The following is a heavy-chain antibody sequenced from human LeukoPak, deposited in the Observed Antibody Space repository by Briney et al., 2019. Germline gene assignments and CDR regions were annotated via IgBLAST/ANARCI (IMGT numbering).Heavy chain of an antibody. CDR2: IYSGGNT. V-gene: IGHV3-53*01. CDR1: GFTVSSNY. CDR3: ARGSSSWPYYYYYYMDV. Sequence: EPGGSLTLSCAASGFTVSSNYMSWVRQAPGKGLEWVSVIYSGGNTYYADCVKGRFTSSRDNSKNTLYLQMNSLRAEDTAVDYCARGSSSWPYYYYYYMDVWGKGTTVTVSS. J-gene: IGHJ6*03. D-gene: IGHD6-13*01.